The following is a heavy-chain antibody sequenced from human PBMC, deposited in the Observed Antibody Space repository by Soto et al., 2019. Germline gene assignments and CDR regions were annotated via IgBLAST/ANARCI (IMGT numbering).Heavy chain of an antibody. J-gene: IGHJ5*02. CDR1: GFSFSSYE. V-gene: IGHV3-48*03. D-gene: IGHD1-26*01. CDR2: ISSSGSDT. Sequence: GGSLRLSCAGSGFSFSSYEMNWVRQAPGKGLEWVSYISSSGSDTYYADSVKARFTISRDNAQNSLYLQMTRLRAEDTAIYYCASLSGSYGFDPWGQGTLVTVSS. CDR3: ASLSGSYGFDP.